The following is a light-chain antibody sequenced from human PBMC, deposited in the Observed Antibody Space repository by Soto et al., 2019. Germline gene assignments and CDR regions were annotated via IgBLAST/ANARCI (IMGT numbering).Light chain of an antibody. CDR1: QSVSSS. V-gene: IGKV3-15*01. CDR3: QQYKNWPLT. CDR2: GAS. Sequence: EIVMTQSPATLSVSPGERAALSCRASQSVSSSLAWYQQKPGQAPRLLIYGASTRATGIPARFSGSGSGTEFTLTIGSLQSEDVAVYYCQQYKNWPLTFGGGTKVEIK. J-gene: IGKJ4*01.